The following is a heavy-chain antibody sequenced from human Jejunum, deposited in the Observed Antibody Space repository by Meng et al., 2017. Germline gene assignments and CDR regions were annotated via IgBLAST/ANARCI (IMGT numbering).Heavy chain of an antibody. CDR1: GSTFSSFC. V-gene: IGHV3-23*01. Sequence: GESLKISCEASGSTFSSFCMSWVRQAPGKGLEWVSTINRSGGTTWYADSVQGRFTISRDNSKNTLYLQLNSLSAEDTAAYYCAKYYFVSASRNIFDIWGQGTMVTVSS. CDR2: INRSGGTT. D-gene: IGHD3-10*01. CDR3: AKYYFVSASRNIFDI. J-gene: IGHJ3*02.